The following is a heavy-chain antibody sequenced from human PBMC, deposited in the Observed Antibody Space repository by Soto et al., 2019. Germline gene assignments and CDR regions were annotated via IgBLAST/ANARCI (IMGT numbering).Heavy chain of an antibody. Sequence: QVQLVQSGAEVKKPGSSVKVSCKASGGTFSRYTINWVRQAPGQGLEWMGRIIPIAAIANYTQKFQGRVTITVDNPSXXAYMELSSLRSDDTAVYYCARGSTIVRGAPSWFDPWGQGTLVTVSS. V-gene: IGHV1-69*02. CDR1: GGTFSRYT. CDR3: ARGSTIVRGAPSWFDP. D-gene: IGHD3-10*01. CDR2: IIPIAAIA. J-gene: IGHJ5*02.